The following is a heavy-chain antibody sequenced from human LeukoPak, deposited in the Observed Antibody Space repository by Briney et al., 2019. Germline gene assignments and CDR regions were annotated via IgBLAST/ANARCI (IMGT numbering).Heavy chain of an antibody. CDR3: ASGKSKFDY. CDR2: IYYSGSS. V-gene: IGHV4-39*07. CDR1: GGSISNTYYY. Sequence: PSETLSLTCTVSGGSISNTYYYWGWIRQPPGKGLEWIASIYYSGSSYYNPSLKSRVTISIDTSKNQFSLKLSSVTAADTAVYYCASGKSKFDYWGQGTLVTVSS. J-gene: IGHJ4*02.